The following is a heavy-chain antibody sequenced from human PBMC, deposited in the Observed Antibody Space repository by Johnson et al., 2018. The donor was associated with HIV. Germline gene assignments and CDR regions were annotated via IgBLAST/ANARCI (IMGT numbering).Heavy chain of an antibody. D-gene: IGHD2-2*01. CDR2: ISGGGT. Sequence: EVQLVESGGGLVQPRGSLRLSCAASGFTVSSNEMSWIRQAPGKGLEWVSSISGGGTYYADSVKGRFTISRDNSKNTLYLQMHSLRAEDTAAYYCASAIPGRSSLDGFDFWGQGTMVTVSS. CDR3: ASAIPGRSSLDGFDF. V-gene: IGHV3-38*01. CDR1: GFTVSSNE. J-gene: IGHJ3*01.